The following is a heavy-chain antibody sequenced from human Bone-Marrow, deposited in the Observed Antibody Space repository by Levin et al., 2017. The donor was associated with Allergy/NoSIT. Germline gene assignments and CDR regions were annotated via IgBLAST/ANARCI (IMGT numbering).Heavy chain of an antibody. Sequence: PGGSLRLSCAASGFTFSRYWMHWVRQAPGKGLVWVSRINTAGNGANYADSVKGRFTISRDNAKNTVYLQMNSLRVEDTAVYYCASLGYYDISGFYFDAFDIWGQGTMVTVSS. J-gene: IGHJ3*02. V-gene: IGHV3-74*01. CDR2: INTAGNGA. CDR3: ASLGYYDISGFYFDAFDI. D-gene: IGHD3-22*01. CDR1: GFTFSRYW.